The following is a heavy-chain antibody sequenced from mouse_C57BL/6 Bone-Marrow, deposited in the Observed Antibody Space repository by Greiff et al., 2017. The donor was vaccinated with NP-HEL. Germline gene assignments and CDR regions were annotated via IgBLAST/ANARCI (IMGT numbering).Heavy chain of an antibody. J-gene: IGHJ4*01. CDR2: INPSHGGT. CDR3: ARGVLLSDYAMDY. V-gene: IGHV1-53*01. CDR1: GNTFPSSG. D-gene: IGHD1-1*01. Sequence: QVQLQQPGTELVKPGASVKRSGKAPGNTFPSSGRHWLKRRPGQGLEWIGNINPSHGGTNYNEKFKSKATLTVDKSSSTAYMQLSSLSSEDSAVYYCARGVLLSDYAMDYWGQGTSVTVSS.